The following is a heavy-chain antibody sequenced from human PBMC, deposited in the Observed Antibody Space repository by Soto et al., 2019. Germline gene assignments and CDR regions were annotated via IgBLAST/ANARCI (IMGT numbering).Heavy chain of an antibody. CDR2: IYHSGST. V-gene: IGHV4-30-2*01. D-gene: IGHD6-13*01. CDR1: GGSISSGGYS. CDR3: ARSLLSIAAVADV. J-gene: IGHJ6*02. Sequence: QLQLQESGSGLVKPSQTLSLTCAVSGGSISSGGYSWSWIRQPPGKGLEWIGYIYHSGSTYYNPSIKSRVTISVDRSKNQFSLKLSSVTAADTAVYYCARSLLSIAAVADVWGQGTTVTVSS.